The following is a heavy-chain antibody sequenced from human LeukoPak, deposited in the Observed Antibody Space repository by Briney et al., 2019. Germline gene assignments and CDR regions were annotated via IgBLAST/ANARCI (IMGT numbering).Heavy chain of an antibody. Sequence: SETLSLTCSVSGASISTYYWSWIRQSPGKGLEWIGSIYHSGITYYTPSLKSRVTISVDTSKNQFYLKLSSVTAADTAVYYCARAVGSFDWLPLFDYWGQGTLVTVSS. CDR2: IYHSGIT. D-gene: IGHD3-9*01. V-gene: IGHV4-38-2*02. CDR3: ARAVGSFDWLPLFDY. CDR1: GASISTYY. J-gene: IGHJ4*02.